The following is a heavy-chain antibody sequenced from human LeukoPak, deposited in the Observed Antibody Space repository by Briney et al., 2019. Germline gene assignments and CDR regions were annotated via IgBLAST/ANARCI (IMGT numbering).Heavy chain of an antibody. CDR1: GYTFTSYD. CDR3: ARGRGELLMRDAFDI. CDR2: MNPNSGNT. D-gene: IGHD1-26*01. J-gene: IGHJ3*02. V-gene: IGHV1-8*01. Sequence: ASVKVSCKASGYTFTSYDINWVRQATGQGLEWMGWMNPNSGNTGYAQKFQGRVTMTRDTSTSTVYMELSSLRSEDTAVYYCARGRGELLMRDAFDIWGQGTMVTVSS.